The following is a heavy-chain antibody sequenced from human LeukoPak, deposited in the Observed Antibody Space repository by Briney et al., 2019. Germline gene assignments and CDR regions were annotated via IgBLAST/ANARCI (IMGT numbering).Heavy chain of an antibody. Sequence: PSETLSLTCAVYGGSFSGYYWSWIRQPPGKGLEWIGYIYNSGTTNYNPSLKSRVTMSVDTSKNQFSLKLSSVTAADTAVYYCARDPYESGTYSYFDLWGRGTLATVSS. CDR3: ARDPYESGTYSYFDL. CDR2: IYNSGTT. CDR1: GGSFSGYY. V-gene: IGHV4-59*01. D-gene: IGHD1-26*01. J-gene: IGHJ2*01.